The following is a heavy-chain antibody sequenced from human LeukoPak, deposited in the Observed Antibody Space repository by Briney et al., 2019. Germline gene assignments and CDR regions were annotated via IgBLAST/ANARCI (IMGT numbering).Heavy chain of an antibody. V-gene: IGHV3-66*01. Sequence: GGSLRLSCAASGFTVSSNYMSWVRQAPGKGLEWVSVIYSGGSTYYADSVKGRFTISRDNSKNTLYLQMNSLRAEDTAVYYCARAGTYYDILTGYYPYYFDYWGQGTLVTVS. CDR1: GFTVSSNY. CDR2: IYSGGST. D-gene: IGHD3-9*01. CDR3: ARAGTYYDILTGYYPYYFDY. J-gene: IGHJ4*02.